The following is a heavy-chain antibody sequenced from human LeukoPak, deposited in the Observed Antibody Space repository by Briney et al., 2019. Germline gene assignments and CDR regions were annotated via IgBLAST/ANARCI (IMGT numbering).Heavy chain of an antibody. CDR2: ISGSGGST. V-gene: IGHV3-23*01. CDR3: AKGPKGQWLVLYYFDY. Sequence: ETLSLTCAVSGGSISSGGYSWSWVRQAPGKGLEWVSAISGSGGSTYYADSVKGRFTISRDRSKNTLYLQMNSLRAEDTAIYYCAKGPKGQWLVLYYFDYWGQGALVTVSS. CDR1: GGSISSGGYS. D-gene: IGHD6-19*01. J-gene: IGHJ4*02.